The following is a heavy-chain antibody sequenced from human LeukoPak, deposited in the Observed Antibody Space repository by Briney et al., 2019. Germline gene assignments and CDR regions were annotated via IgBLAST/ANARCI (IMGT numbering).Heavy chain of an antibody. Sequence: GGSLRLSCTASGFTFSSYGMHWVRQAPGKGLEWVTFIRYDGSHKYYADSVKGRFTISRDNSKNTLYLQMNSLRAEDTAVYCCARVLRYFDWYADYWGQGTLVTVSS. D-gene: IGHD3-9*01. V-gene: IGHV3-30*02. CDR2: IRYDGSHK. CDR1: GFTFSSYG. CDR3: ARVLRYFDWYADY. J-gene: IGHJ4*02.